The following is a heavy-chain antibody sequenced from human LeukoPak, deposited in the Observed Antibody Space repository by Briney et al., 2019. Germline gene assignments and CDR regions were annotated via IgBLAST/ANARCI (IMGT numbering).Heavy chain of an antibody. CDR2: INHSGST. CDR1: GGSFSGYY. CDR3: ARHVIGSGGYYFDY. J-gene: IGHJ4*02. D-gene: IGHD1-14*01. Sequence: PSETLSLTCAVYGGSFSGYYWGWIRQPPGKGLEWIGEINHSGSTNYNPSLKSRVTISVDTSKNQFSLKLSSVTAADTAVYYCARHVIGSGGYYFDYWGQGTLVTVSS. V-gene: IGHV4-34*01.